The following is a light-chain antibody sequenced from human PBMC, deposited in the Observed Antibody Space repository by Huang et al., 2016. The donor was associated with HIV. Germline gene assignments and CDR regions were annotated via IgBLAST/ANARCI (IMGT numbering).Light chain of an antibody. J-gene: IGKJ2*01. Sequence: DIQMTQSPSTLSASVGDRVTITCRASQSISSWLAWYQQKPGKAPKLLIYDASSLESGVQARFSCSGSGTEFTITINSLQPDNFATYYCQQYNSYPYTFGQGTKLEIK. CDR3: QQYNSYPYT. CDR2: DAS. CDR1: QSISSW. V-gene: IGKV1-5*01.